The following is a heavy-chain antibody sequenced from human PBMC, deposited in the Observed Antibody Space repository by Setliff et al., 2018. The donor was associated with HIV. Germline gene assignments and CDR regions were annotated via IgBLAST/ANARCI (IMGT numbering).Heavy chain of an antibody. D-gene: IGHD6-25*01. CDR2: IYYSGST. CDR1: GGSVSSGSYY. CDR3: ARYSPRGYTLTGPY. V-gene: IGHV4-61*01. Sequence: PSETLSLTCTVSGGSVSSGSYYWSWIRQPPGKGLEWIGYIYYSGSTTHNPSLKSRVTISLDTSKNQFSLKLTSVTAADTAVYYCARYSPRGYTLTGPYWGQGTLVTVS. J-gene: IGHJ4*02.